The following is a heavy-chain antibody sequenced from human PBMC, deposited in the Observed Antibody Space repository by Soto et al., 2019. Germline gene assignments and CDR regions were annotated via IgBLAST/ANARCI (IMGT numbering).Heavy chain of an antibody. D-gene: IGHD2-21*02. J-gene: IGHJ4*02. V-gene: IGHV3-48*01. CDR1: GFTFSSYS. CDR3: ARAWAVTAIPHYCDY. Sequence: EVQLVESGGGLVQPGGSLRLSCAASGFTFSSYSMNWVRQAPGKGLEWVSYITSGSGTIYYADSVKGRFTISRDNAKNSLYLQMNNLRAEDTAVYYCARAWAVTAIPHYCDYWGQGTLVTVSS. CDR2: ITSGSGTI.